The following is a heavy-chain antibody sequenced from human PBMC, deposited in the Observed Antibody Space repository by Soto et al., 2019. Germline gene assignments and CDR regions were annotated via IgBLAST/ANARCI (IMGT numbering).Heavy chain of an antibody. J-gene: IGHJ4*02. V-gene: IGHV5-51*01. D-gene: IGHD3-3*01. CDR3: ARQRRSSYDFWSGRIDY. CDR2: IYPAASDA. CDR1: GYSFSNYW. Sequence: GESLKISCKGSGYSFSNYWIAWLRQMPGKGLEWMGIIYPAASDARYSPSFQGQVTISVDNSISTAYLQWSSLKASDTAMYYCARQRRSSYDFWSGRIDYWGQGTMVAVSS.